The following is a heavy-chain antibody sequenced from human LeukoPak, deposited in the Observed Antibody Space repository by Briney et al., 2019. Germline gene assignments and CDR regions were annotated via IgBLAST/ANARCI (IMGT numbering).Heavy chain of an antibody. Sequence: PSETLSLTCTVSGYSISSDCYWGWIRQPPGKGLEWIGSIYHSGSTYYNPSLKSRVTISVDKSKNQFSLKLSSVTAADTAVYYCARDWTDSLIAFDIWGQGTMVTVSS. D-gene: IGHD3/OR15-3a*01. CDR3: ARDWTDSLIAFDI. J-gene: IGHJ3*02. CDR1: GYSISSDCY. CDR2: IYHSGST. V-gene: IGHV4-38-2*02.